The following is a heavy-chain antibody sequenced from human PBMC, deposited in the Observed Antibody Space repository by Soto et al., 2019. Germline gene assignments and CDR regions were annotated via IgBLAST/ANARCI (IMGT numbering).Heavy chain of an antibody. CDR3: ARGMVPDIVRKGKDY. V-gene: IGHV3-30*03. CDR2: ISYDGGNK. J-gene: IGHJ4*02. D-gene: IGHD2-8*01. Sequence: PGGSLRLSCAASGFTFSSYGMHWVRQAPGKGLEWVAVISYDGGNKYYADSVKGRFTITRDNSKNTLYLQMNSLRAEDTAVYYCARGMVPDIVRKGKDYRGQGTLVTVSS. CDR1: GFTFSSYG.